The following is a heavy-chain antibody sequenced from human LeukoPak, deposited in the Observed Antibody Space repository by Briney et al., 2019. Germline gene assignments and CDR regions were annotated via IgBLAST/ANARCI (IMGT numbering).Heavy chain of an antibody. CDR2: IKKDGSEK. D-gene: IGHD3-10*01. Sequence: GGSLRLSCAASGFTFSSYSMSWVRQAPGKGLEWVANIKKDGSEKYYVDSVKGRFTISRDNAKNSLYLQMNRLRAEDTAVYYCAAGAYWGQGTQVTVSS. CDR1: GFTFSSYS. V-gene: IGHV3-7*01. CDR3: AAGAY. J-gene: IGHJ4*02.